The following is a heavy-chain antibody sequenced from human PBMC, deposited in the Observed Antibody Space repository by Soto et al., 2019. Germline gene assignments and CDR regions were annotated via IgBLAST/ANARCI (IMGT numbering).Heavy chain of an antibody. CDR1: GGSISSYY. J-gene: IGHJ4*02. CDR3: ARYIVATGEFDY. CDR2: IYYSGST. D-gene: IGHD5-12*01. Sequence: SETLSLTCTVSGGSISSYYWSWIRQPPGKGLEWIGYIYYSGSTNYNPSLKSRVTISVDTSKNQFSLKLSSVTAADTAVYYCARYIVATGEFDYWGQGTLVTVSS. V-gene: IGHV4-59*01.